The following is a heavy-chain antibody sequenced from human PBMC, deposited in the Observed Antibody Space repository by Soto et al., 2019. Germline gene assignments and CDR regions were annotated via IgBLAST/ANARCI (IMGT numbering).Heavy chain of an antibody. Sequence: SETLSLTCIVSGGSISSSTYSWAWIRQSPGKGLEWIGTFYYGGTTYYNPSLESRVTISVDTSKNQFSLELRSVTAADTAVYYCARHRYCSGGSCDFFDSWGLGTLVTVSS. J-gene: IGHJ4*02. CDR1: GGSISSSTYS. CDR3: ARHRYCSGGSCDFFDS. CDR2: FYYGGTT. D-gene: IGHD2-15*01. V-gene: IGHV4-39*01.